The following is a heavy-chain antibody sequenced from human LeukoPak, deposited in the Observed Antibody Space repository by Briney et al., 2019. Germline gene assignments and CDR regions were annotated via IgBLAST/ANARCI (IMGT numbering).Heavy chain of an antibody. CDR1: GFTFSSYA. J-gene: IGHJ4*02. V-gene: IGHV3-23*01. D-gene: IGHD1-1*01. Sequence: GGSLRLSCAASGFTFSSYAMSWVRQAPGKGLEWVSAISGSGGSTYYADSVKGLFTISRDNSKNTLYLQMNSLRAEDTAVYYCAKLWTGTTMNPFDYWGQGTLVTVSS. CDR3: AKLWTGTTMNPFDY. CDR2: ISGSGGST.